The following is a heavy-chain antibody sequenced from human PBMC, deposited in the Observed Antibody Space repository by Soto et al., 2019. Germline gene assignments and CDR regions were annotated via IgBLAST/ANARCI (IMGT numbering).Heavy chain of an antibody. V-gene: IGHV4-39*01. CDR3: ARHIHGRFDY. Sequence: SETLSLTCTVSGGSISSSSYYWGWIRQPPGKGLEWIGSIYYSGSTYYNPSLKSRVTISVDTSKNQFSLKLSSVIAADTAVYYCARHIHGRFDYRGQRTLVTGSS. J-gene: IGHJ4*02. CDR1: GGSISSSSYY. CDR2: IYYSGST.